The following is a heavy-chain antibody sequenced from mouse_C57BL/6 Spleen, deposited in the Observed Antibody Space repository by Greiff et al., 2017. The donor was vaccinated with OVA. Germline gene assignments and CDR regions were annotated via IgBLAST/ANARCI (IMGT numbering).Heavy chain of an antibody. D-gene: IGHD2-4*01. CDR2: ISGGGGNT. V-gene: IGHV5-9*01. CDR3: AKIYYDFSFDY. J-gene: IGHJ2*01. Sequence: EVKLVESGGGLVKPGGSLKLSCAASGFTFSSYTMSWVRQTPEKRLEWVATISGGGGNTYYPDSVKGRFTISRDNAKNTLYLQMSSLRSEDTALYYCAKIYYDFSFDYWGQGTTLTVSS. CDR1: GFTFSSYT.